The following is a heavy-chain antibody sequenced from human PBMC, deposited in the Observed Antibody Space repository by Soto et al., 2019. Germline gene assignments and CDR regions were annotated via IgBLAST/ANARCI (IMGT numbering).Heavy chain of an antibody. CDR3: ASHSGSYYYYYGMDV. CDR1: GGTFSSYA. CDR2: IIPIFGTA. J-gene: IGHJ6*02. D-gene: IGHD1-26*01. Sequence: SVKVSGKASGGTFSSYAISWVRQAPGQGLEWMGGIIPIFGTANYAQKFQGRVTITADESTSTAYMELSSLRSEDTAVYYCASHSGSYYYYYGMDVWGQGTTVTVSS. V-gene: IGHV1-69*13.